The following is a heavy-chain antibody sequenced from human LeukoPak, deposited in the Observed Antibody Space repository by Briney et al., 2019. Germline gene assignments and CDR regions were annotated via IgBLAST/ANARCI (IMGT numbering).Heavy chain of an antibody. CDR1: GGSISSSNW. Sequence: SGTLSLTCAVSGGSISSSNWWSWVRQPPGKGLEWIGEIYHSGSTNYNPSLKSRVTISVDKSKNQFSLKLSFVTAADTAVYYCARDNLDILTGYYGYYGMDVWGQGTTVTVSS. J-gene: IGHJ6*02. V-gene: IGHV4-4*02. CDR2: IYHSGST. CDR3: ARDNLDILTGYYGYYGMDV. D-gene: IGHD3-9*01.